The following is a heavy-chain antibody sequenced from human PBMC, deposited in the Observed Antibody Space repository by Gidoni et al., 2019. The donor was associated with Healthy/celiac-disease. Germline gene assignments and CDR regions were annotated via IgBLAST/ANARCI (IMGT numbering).Heavy chain of an antibody. CDR2: IYSGGST. Sequence: EVPLVESGGGLIQPGGSLSLSCAASGFTVRSNDMSWVRQAPGKGLEWVSVIYSGGSTYYADSVKGRFTIARDNSKNTLYLQMNSLRAEDTAVYYCARGAAFDWLYYGMDVWGQGTTVTVSS. J-gene: IGHJ6*02. CDR1: GFTVRSND. D-gene: IGHD3-9*01. V-gene: IGHV3-53*01. CDR3: ARGAAFDWLYYGMDV.